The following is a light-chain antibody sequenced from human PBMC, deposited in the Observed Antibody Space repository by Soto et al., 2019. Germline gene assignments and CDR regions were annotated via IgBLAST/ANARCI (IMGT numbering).Light chain of an antibody. CDR2: GGS. CDR1: TSDVGTYNL. Sequence: QSVLTQPPSVSGSPGQSITISCTGTTSDVGTYNLVSWYQQHPGKAPKLMIYGGSKRPSGVSNRFSGSKSGNTASLTISGLQAEDEADYYCCSYAGSSTWVFGGGTKLTVL. V-gene: IGLV2-23*01. J-gene: IGLJ2*01. CDR3: CSYAGSSTWV.